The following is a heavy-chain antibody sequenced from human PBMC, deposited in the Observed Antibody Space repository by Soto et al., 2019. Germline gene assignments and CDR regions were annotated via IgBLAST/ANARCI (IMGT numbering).Heavy chain of an antibody. D-gene: IGHD3-3*01. CDR3: AQRFALFGRNKLSPDADY. J-gene: IGHJ4*02. CDR2: ISFSGANT. V-gene: IGHV3-23*01. CDR1: GFTFSNHA. Sequence: EVHLLESGGGLAQPGGSLRLSCTASGFTFSNHAMSWVRQTPGAGLVWVSGISFSGANTYYADSVRGRFTISRDNSKSTLYLQMNSLRAGDTAVYYCAQRFALFGRNKLSPDADYWGQGSLGTVSS.